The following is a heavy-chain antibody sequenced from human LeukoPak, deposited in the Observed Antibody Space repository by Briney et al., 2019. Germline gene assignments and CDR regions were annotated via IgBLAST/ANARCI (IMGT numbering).Heavy chain of an antibody. CDR2: IKQDGSER. Sequence: PGGSLRLSCAVSGITLSNYGMSWVRQAPGKGLEWVGNIKQDGSERNYVDSVKGRFTISRDNAKKSLYLQMNSLRAEDTAVYYCARDWGAYYHFFDYWGQGTLVTVSS. CDR1: GITLSNYG. V-gene: IGHV3-7*01. CDR3: ARDWGAYYHFFDY. D-gene: IGHD3-22*01. J-gene: IGHJ4*02.